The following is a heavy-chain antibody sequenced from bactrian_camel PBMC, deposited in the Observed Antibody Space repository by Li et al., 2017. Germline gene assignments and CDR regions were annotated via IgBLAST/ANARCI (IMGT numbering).Heavy chain of an antibody. CDR2: IYTGGSST. V-gene: IGHV3-2*01. CDR3: AAARRPPWGGRWSTLAPSEYVY. CDR1: GVTFNNHY. Sequence: HVQLVESGGGSVQAGGSLRLSCAASGVTFNNHYMNWVRQAPGKGLEWVSTIYTGGSSTYYADSVKGRFTISLDNVRKTLSLQMNNLRPEDTAMYYCAAARRPPWGGRWSTLAPSEYVYWGQGTQVTVS. D-gene: IGHD2*01. J-gene: IGHJ4*01.